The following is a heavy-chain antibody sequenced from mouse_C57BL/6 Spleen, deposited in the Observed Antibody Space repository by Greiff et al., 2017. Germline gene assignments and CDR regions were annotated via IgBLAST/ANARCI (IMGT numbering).Heavy chain of an antibody. D-gene: IGHD1-1*02. CDR2: ISSGGDYI. J-gene: IGHJ4*01. CDR1: GFTFSSYA. Sequence: EVQLVESGEGLVKPGGSLKLSCAASGFTFSSYAMSWVRQTPEKRLEWVTYISSGGDYIYYADTVKGRFTISRDNARNTLYLQMSSLKSEDTAMYYCTREGGYDAMDYWGQGTSVTVSS. CDR3: TREGGYDAMDY. V-gene: IGHV5-9-1*02.